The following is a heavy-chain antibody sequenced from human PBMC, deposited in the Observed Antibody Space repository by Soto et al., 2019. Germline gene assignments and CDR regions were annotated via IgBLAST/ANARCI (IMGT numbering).Heavy chain of an antibody. CDR3: ARSSTVRVDY. J-gene: IGHJ4*02. CDR1: GGSISSGDYY. V-gene: IGHV4-30-4*01. D-gene: IGHD4-17*01. CDR2: IYYSGRT. Sequence: QVQLQESGPGLVKPSQTLSLTCTVSGGSISSGDYYWSWIRQPPGKGLEWIGYIYYSGRTYYNPSLKCPVLISXDTSKNQFSLKLSSVTAADTAVYYCARSSTVRVDYWGQGTLVTVSS.